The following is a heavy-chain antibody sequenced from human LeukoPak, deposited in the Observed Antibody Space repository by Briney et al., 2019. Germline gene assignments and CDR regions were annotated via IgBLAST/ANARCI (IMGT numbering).Heavy chain of an antibody. Sequence: LPGGSLRLSCATSGCSFINSGMTWVRQAPGKGLEWVSDISGTVRGERTYYADSVKGRFTISRDNSKNTLYLQMNGLRADDTAVYYCLCYYASATFYWGQGTLVTVSS. J-gene: IGHJ4*02. CDR3: LCYYASATFY. CDR2: ISGTVRGERT. V-gene: IGHV3-23*01. D-gene: IGHD3-10*01. CDR1: GCSFINSG.